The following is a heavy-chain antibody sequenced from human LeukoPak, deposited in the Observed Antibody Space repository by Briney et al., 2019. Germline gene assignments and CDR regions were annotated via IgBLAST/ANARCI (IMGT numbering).Heavy chain of an antibody. CDR3: ARSISIAAAS. D-gene: IGHD6-13*01. CDR2: IIPIFGTA. J-gene: IGHJ4*02. CDR1: GGTFSSYA. V-gene: IGHV1-69*13. Sequence: GASVKVSCKASGGTFSSYAISWVRQAPGQGLEWMGGIIPIFGTANYAQKFQGRVTITADESTSTAHMELSSLRSEDTAVYYCARSISIAAASWGQGTLVTVSS.